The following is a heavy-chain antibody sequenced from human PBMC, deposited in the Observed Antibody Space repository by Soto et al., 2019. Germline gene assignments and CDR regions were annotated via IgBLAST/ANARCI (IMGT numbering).Heavy chain of an antibody. Sequence: QVQLVQSGAEVKKPGSSVKVSCMASGGTFSSYAISWVRQAPGQGLEWMGGIIPIFGTANYAQKFQGRVTITADKSTSTAYMELSSLRSEDTAVYYCASPVVDTAMYWWFDPWGQGTLVTVSS. CDR1: GGTFSSYA. V-gene: IGHV1-69*06. D-gene: IGHD5-18*01. CDR3: ASPVVDTAMYWWFDP. CDR2: IIPIFGTA. J-gene: IGHJ5*02.